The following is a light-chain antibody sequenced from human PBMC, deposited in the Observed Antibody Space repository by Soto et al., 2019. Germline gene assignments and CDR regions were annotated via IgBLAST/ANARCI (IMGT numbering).Light chain of an antibody. V-gene: IGKV3-15*01. CDR1: QSVDIN. Sequence: EIVLAHSPATLSVSPGYIVTLSFSSSQSVDINLAWYQQKRGQAPRLLIYGASTRATDMPGRFSGSGSGTEFTLTIRRLEPEDFAVYYCQQNSHWPPWKFGQGTKVDIK. J-gene: IGKJ1*01. CDR2: GAS. CDR3: QQNSHWPPWK.